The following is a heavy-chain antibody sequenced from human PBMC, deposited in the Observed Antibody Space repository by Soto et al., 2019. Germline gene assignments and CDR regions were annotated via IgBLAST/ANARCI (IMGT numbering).Heavy chain of an antibody. CDR1: GGSVSSGSYY. CDR2: IHYSGSI. V-gene: IGHV4-61*01. D-gene: IGHD3-10*01. CDR3: SGADDGSVGYKGSHYYCMDV. J-gene: IGHJ6*02. Sequence: PSETLSLTCTVSGGSVSSGSYYWRWIRQPPGKGLEWIGYIHYSGSINYNPSLKSRVTISVDTSKNQFSLKLSSVTTADAAVYYCSGADDGSVGYKGSHYYCMDVWGQGTTVTVSS.